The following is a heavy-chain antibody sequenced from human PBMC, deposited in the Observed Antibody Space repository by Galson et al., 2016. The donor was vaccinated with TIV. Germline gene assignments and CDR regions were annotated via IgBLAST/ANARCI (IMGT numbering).Heavy chain of an antibody. V-gene: IGHV1-69*13. CDR3: ARHQGYCSGGSCLLDY. CDR2: IIPIFGTA. D-gene: IGHD2-15*01. Sequence: SVKVSCKASGGPFFSSYAISWVRQAPGQGLEWMGRIIPIFGTANYAQKFQGRVTITADESTSTAYMVLSSLRSEDTAVYYCARHQGYCSGGSCLLDYWGQGTLVTVSS. CDR1: GGPFFSSYA. J-gene: IGHJ4*02.